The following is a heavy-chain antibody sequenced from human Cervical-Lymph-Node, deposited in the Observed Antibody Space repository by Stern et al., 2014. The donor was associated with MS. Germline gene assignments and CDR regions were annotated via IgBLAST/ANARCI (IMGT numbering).Heavy chain of an antibody. CDR3: AHRGSQQLVNWFDP. Sequence: QVTLRESGPTLVKPTQTLTLTCSFSGFSLSTSGVGVAWIRQPPGKALEWLALIFWDDDKRYSPSLRSRLTITKDTSKNQVVLTMTNMDPVDTATYYCAHRGSQQLVNWFDPWGQGTLVTVSS. J-gene: IGHJ5*02. CDR1: GFSLSTSGVG. CDR2: IFWDDDK. V-gene: IGHV2-5*02. D-gene: IGHD6-13*01.